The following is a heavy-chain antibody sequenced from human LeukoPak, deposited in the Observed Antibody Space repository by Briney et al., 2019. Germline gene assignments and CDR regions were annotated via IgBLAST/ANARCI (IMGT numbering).Heavy chain of an antibody. D-gene: IGHD3-22*01. CDR3: ARDGDYYDSSGFDYYYYYGMDV. Sequence: ASVKVSCKVSGYTLTELSMHWVRQAPGKGLEWMGGFDPEDGETIYAQKFQGRVTMTEDTSTDTAYMELSSLRSEDTAVYYCARDGDYYDSSGFDYYYYYGMDVWGQGTTVTVSS. J-gene: IGHJ6*02. CDR2: FDPEDGET. V-gene: IGHV1-24*01. CDR1: GYTLTELS.